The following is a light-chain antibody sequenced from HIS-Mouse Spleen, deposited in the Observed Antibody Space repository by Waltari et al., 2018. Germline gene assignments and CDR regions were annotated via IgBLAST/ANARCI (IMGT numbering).Light chain of an antibody. J-gene: IGKJ2*01. V-gene: IGKV4-1*01. CDR3: QQYYTTPYT. Sequence: DIVMTQSPDSLAVSLGETATINFKSSQSVSYSSNNKNYLAWYPQKPGQPPTLLIYWASTRESGVPDRFSGSGSGTDFTLTISSLQAEDVAVYYCQQYYTTPYTFGQGTKLEIK. CDR2: WAS. CDR1: QSVSYSSNNKNY.